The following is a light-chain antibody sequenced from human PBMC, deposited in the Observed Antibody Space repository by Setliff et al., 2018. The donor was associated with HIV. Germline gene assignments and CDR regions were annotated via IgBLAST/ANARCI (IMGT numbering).Light chain of an antibody. J-gene: IGLJ1*01. CDR1: SGDVGGYNY. CDR3: CSYAGSYRYV. Sequence: QSVLTQPASVSGSPGQSITISCTGTSGDVGGYNYVSWYQQRPGKAPKLMIFEVTNRPSGVSNRFSGSKSGNTASLTISGLQADDEADYYCCSYAGSYRYVFGSGTKGTVL. V-gene: IGLV2-14*01. CDR2: EVT.